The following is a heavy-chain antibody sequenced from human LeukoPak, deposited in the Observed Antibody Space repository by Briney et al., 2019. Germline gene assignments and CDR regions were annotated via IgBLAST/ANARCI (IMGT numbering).Heavy chain of an antibody. D-gene: IGHD3-22*01. CDR1: GGSISNYY. Sequence: PSETLSLTCTVSGGSISNYYWSWIRQPPGKGLEWIGYIYNSGSANYNPSLKSRVTISVDTSRNQFSLRLSSVTAADTAVYYCAREDSSGYLGYWGQGTLVTVSS. CDR2: IYNSGSA. V-gene: IGHV4-59*01. J-gene: IGHJ4*02. CDR3: AREDSSGYLGY.